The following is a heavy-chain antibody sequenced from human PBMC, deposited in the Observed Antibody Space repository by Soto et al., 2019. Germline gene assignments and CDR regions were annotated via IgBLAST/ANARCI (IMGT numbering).Heavy chain of an antibody. D-gene: IGHD2-15*01. Sequence: PGESLKISCKGSGYSFTSYWIGWVRQMPGKGLEWMGIIYPGDSDTRYSPSFQGQVTISADKSISTAYLQWSSLKASDTAMYYCARTPFGCSGGSCNLYGMDVWGQGTTVTVSS. CDR1: GYSFTSYW. J-gene: IGHJ6*02. CDR3: ARTPFGCSGGSCNLYGMDV. CDR2: IYPGDSDT. V-gene: IGHV5-51*01.